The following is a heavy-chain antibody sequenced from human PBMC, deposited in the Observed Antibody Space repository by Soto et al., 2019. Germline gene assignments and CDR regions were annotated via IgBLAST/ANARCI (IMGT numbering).Heavy chain of an antibody. D-gene: IGHD1-26*01. J-gene: IGHJ6*02. V-gene: IGHV3-33*01. Sequence: GGSLRLSCAASGFTFSNYGMHWVRQAPGKGLEWVAIIWHDGNNKYYADSVRGRFIISRDNSKSRLYLQMNSLRAEDTAVYYCASDLVGASDSYGLDVWGQGTPVTVSS. CDR2: IWHDGNNK. CDR3: ASDLVGASDSYGLDV. CDR1: GFTFSNYG.